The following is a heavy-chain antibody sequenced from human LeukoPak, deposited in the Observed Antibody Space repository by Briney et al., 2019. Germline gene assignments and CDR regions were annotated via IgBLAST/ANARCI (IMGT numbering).Heavy chain of an antibody. CDR3: ARDLTLDTAMALRKGDCFDY. CDR1: GYTFTSYG. CDR2: ISGYNGKT. D-gene: IGHD5-18*01. V-gene: IGHV1-18*01. J-gene: IGHJ4*02. Sequence: ASVKVSCKASGYTFTSYGINWVRQAPGQGLEWMGWISGYNGKTNYTQKLQGRVSMTTDTSTSTVYMELRSLRSDDTAVYYCARDLTLDTAMALRKGDCFDYWGQGTLVTVSS.